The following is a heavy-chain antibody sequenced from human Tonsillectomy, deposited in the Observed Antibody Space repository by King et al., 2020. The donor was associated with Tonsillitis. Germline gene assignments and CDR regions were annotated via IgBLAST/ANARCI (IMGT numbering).Heavy chain of an antibody. D-gene: IGHD2-2*01. J-gene: IGHJ4*02. Sequence: VQLVESGGGVVQPGRSLRLSCAASGFTFSRYGMHWVRQAPGKGLEWVAVISYDGSNKYYADYVKGRFTISRDNSKNTLYLRMNSLRAEDTAVYYCAKDDVVVVPAAMPAYFDYWGQGTLVTVSS. CDR1: GFTFSRYG. CDR2: ISYDGSNK. CDR3: AKDDVVVVPAAMPAYFDY. V-gene: IGHV3-30*18.